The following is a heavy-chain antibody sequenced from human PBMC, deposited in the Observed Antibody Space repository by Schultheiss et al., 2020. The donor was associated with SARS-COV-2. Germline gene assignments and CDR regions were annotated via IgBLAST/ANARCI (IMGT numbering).Heavy chain of an antibody. CDR1: GGSFSGYY. V-gene: IGHV4-34*01. CDR2: INHSGST. Sequence: SETLSLTCTVSGGSFSGYYWSWIRQPPGKGLEWIGEINHSGSTNYNPSLKSRVTISVDTSKNQFSLKLSSVTAADTAVYYCARKWGGSYSSSWYGSSRGMDVWGQGTTVTVSS. D-gene: IGHD6-13*01. CDR3: ARKWGGSYSSSWYGSSRGMDV. J-gene: IGHJ6*02.